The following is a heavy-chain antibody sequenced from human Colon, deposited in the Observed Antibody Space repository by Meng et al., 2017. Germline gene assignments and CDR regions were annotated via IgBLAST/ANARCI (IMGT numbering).Heavy chain of an antibody. CDR3: ARHGGYYQDY. CDR1: GASITPSSD. J-gene: IGHJ4*02. Sequence: GHLRGSCPGVRMPSGALSLACPVSGASITPSSDGHWVGQSPEKGLEWIGQIDHRGDPYYNPSLKSRVTMSVDRSKSQVSLQLTSVTAADTAVYYCARHGGYYQDYWGQGTLVTVSS. CDR2: IDHRGDP. V-gene: IGHV4-4*02. D-gene: IGHD4-23*01.